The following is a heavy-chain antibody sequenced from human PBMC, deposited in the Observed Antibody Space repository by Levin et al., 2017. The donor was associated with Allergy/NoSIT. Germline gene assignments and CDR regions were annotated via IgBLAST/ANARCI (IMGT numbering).Heavy chain of an antibody. Sequence: GGSLRLSCAASGFTFSSYAMHWVRQAPGKGLEWVAVISYDGSNKYYADSVKGRFTISRDNSKNTLYLQMNSLRAEDTAVYYCAREGSRDGSGWYGPFGYWGQGTLVTVSS. CDR2: ISYDGSNK. CDR3: AREGSRDGSGWYGPFGY. D-gene: IGHD6-19*01. CDR1: GFTFSSYA. J-gene: IGHJ4*02. V-gene: IGHV3-30-3*01.